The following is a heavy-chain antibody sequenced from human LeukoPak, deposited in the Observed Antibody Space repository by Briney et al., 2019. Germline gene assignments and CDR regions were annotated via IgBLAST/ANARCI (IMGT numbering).Heavy chain of an antibody. V-gene: IGHV4-34*01. D-gene: IGHD4-11*01. CDR2: INHSGIT. J-gene: IGHJ5*02. CDR3: ARGIYSNYDWFDP. Sequence: SESLSLTCAVYGASFNDYYWTWIRQPPREGLEWIGEINHSGITRYKPSLKSRVTISVDTSKNQFSLNLISVTAADTAVYYCARGIYSNYDWFDPWGQGTLVTVSS. CDR1: GASFNDYY.